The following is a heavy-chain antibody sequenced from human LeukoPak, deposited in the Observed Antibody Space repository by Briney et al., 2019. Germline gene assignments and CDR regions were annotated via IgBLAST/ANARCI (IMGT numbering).Heavy chain of an antibody. Sequence: GGSLRLSCAASGFTFSDYFMSWLRQAPGKGLEWVSYISSIGSTIHYADSVEGRFTISRDNAKNSLYLQMNSLRAEDTAVYYCARDMYFGSGTPMQYGMDVWGQGTTVTVSS. D-gene: IGHD3-10*01. CDR2: ISSIGSTI. J-gene: IGHJ6*02. CDR1: GFTFSDYF. CDR3: ARDMYFGSGTPMQYGMDV. V-gene: IGHV3-11*01.